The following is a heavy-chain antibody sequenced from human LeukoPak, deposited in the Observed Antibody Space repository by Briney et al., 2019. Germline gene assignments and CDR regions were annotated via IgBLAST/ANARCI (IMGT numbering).Heavy chain of an antibody. D-gene: IGHD6-19*01. CDR3: ARDSTVATYYGVDV. V-gene: IGHV3-7*01. J-gene: IGHJ6*02. CDR1: GFTFRSYW. Sequence: GGSLRLSCAASGFTFRSYWMSWVRQAPGKGLEWVANIQSDGSEKNYIDSVQGRFTISRDNAKTSLYLQMNSLTAEDTAVYYCARDSTVATYYGVDVWGRGTTVTVSS. CDR2: IQSDGSEK.